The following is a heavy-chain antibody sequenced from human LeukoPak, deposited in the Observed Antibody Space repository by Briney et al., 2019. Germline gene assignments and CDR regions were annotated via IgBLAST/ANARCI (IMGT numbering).Heavy chain of an antibody. CDR2: ISGSGSTI. CDR3: ARIHPYYYGSGSYLMGYHYFGMDV. Sequence: GGSLRLSCAVSGFTFSSYDMNWVRQDPGKGLEWFSYISGSGSTIYDADSVKGRFTVSRDNAKNSLHLQMNSLRAEDTAVYYCARIHPYYYGSGSYLMGYHYFGMDVWGQGTTVTVSS. D-gene: IGHD3-10*01. V-gene: IGHV3-48*03. CDR1: GFTFSSYD. J-gene: IGHJ6*02.